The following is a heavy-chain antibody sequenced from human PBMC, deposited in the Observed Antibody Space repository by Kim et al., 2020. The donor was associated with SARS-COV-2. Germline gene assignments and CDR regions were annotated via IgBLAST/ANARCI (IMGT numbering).Heavy chain of an antibody. D-gene: IGHD3-10*01. Sequence: SETLSLTCTVSGGSISSSSNYWGWIRQPPGKGLEWIGSIYYSGSTYYNPSLKSRVTISVDTSKNQFSLKLRSVTAADTAVYYCARDGEDWASWFDPWGQG. J-gene: IGHJ5*02. V-gene: IGHV4-39*07. CDR3: ARDGEDWASWFDP. CDR2: IYYSGST. CDR1: GGSISSSSNY.